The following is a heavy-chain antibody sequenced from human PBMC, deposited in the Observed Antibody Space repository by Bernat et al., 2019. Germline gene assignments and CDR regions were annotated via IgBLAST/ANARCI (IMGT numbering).Heavy chain of an antibody. Sequence: QLQLQESGPGLVKPSETLSLTCTVSGGSISSSSYYWGWIRQPPGKGLEWIGSIYYSGSTYYNPSLKSRVTISVDTSKNQFSLKLSSVTAADTAVYYCARHSFDNLTGYLFDYRGQGTPVTVSS. V-gene: IGHV4-39*01. CDR2: IYYSGST. J-gene: IGHJ4*02. CDR3: ARHSFDNLTGYLFDY. CDR1: GGSISSSSYY. D-gene: IGHD3-9*01.